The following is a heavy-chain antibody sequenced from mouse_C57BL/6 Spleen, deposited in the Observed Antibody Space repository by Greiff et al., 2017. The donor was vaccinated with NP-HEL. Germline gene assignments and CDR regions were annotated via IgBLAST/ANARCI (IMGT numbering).Heavy chain of an antibody. J-gene: IGHJ4*01. CDR2: INPNNGGT. CDR3: ARWGGTTVVGAMDY. Sequence: EVQLQQSGPELVKPGASVKISCKASGYTFTDYYMNWVKQSHGKSLEWIGDINPNNGGTSYNQKFKGKATLTVDKSSSTAYMELRSLTSEDSAVYYCARWGGTTVVGAMDYWGQGTSVTVSS. CDR1: GYTFTDYY. D-gene: IGHD1-1*01. V-gene: IGHV1-26*01.